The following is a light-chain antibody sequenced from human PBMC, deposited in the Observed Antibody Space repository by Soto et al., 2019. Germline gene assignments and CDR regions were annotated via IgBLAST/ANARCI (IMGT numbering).Light chain of an antibody. V-gene: IGLV2-23*02. CDR3: CSYAGSYTLL. CDR2: EVS. Sequence: QSALTQPASVSGSPGQSLTISCTGSSSDVGQYNYVSWYQQHPGKAPKLIIYEVSKRPSGVSNRFSGSKSGNTASLTISGLQAEDEADYHCCSYAGSYTLLFGGGTKVTVL. CDR1: SSDVGQYNY. J-gene: IGLJ3*02.